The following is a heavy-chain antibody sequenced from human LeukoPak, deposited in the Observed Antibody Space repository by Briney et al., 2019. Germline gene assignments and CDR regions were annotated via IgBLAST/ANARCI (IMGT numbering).Heavy chain of an antibody. J-gene: IGHJ5*02. CDR2: ISASGGST. D-gene: IGHD3-22*01. CDR1: GFTFSSSA. CDR3: ARDLFRYGAYYYDSSGNWFDP. V-gene: IGHV3-23*01. Sequence: GGSLRLSCAASGFTFSSSAMSWVRQVPGKGLEWVSGISASGGSTSYADSVKGRFTISRDNSKNTLYLQMNSLRAEDTAVYYCARDLFRYGAYYYDSSGNWFDPWGQGTLVTVSS.